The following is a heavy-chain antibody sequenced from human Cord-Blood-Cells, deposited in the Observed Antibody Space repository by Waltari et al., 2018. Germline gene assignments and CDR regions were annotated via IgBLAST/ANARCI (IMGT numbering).Heavy chain of an antibody. CDR3: ASIAAAGPKYYYYGMDV. CDR2: MNPNSGNT. CDR1: GYTFTSYD. V-gene: IGHV1-8*01. J-gene: IGHJ6*02. D-gene: IGHD6-13*01. Sequence: QVQLVQSGAEVKKPGASVKVSCKASGYTFTSYDINWVRQATGQGLEWMGWMNPNSGNTGYAQKCQGRVTMTRHTSISTAYMELSSLRSEDTAVYYCASIAAAGPKYYYYGMDVWGQGTTVTVSS.